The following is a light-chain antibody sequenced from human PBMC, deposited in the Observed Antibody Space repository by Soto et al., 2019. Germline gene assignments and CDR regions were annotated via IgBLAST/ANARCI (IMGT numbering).Light chain of an antibody. CDR2: EVS. CDR3: TSYAGSNIPVV. CDR1: SSDVGGYNF. J-gene: IGLJ2*01. V-gene: IGLV2-8*01. Sequence: QSVLTQPPSASGSPGQPVTISCTGTSSDVGGYNFVSWYQQHPGKAPKLMIYEVSKRPSGVPDRFSGSKSGNTASLTVSGLQADDEADYYCTSYAGSNIPVVFGGGTKLTVL.